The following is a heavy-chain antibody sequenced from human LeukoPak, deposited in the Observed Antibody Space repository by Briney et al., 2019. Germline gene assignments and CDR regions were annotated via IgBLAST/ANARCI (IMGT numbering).Heavy chain of an antibody. J-gene: IGHJ4*02. V-gene: IGHV3-7*01. Sequence: GGSLRLSCAASGFQSSTSWMTWVRHAPGKGLEWVANIKPDGSAKNYVGFVQGRFTISRDNPGNSVYLQMRSLRADDTALYFCARDVAYNAFDYWGQGTLVTVSS. CDR3: ARDVAYNAFDY. CDR1: GFQSSTSW. D-gene: IGHD1-14*01. CDR2: IKPDGSAK.